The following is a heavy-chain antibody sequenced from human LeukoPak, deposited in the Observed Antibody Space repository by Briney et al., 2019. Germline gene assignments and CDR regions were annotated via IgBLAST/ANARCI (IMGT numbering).Heavy chain of an antibody. Sequence: RGSLRLSCAASGLIVSNSYMNWVRQAPGKGLEWVSVIYYNGNTFYADSVMGRFTISRDNSKNTLYLQMNSLRAEDTAVYYCARDPNGNLHFDYWGQGTLVTVSS. CDR3: ARDPNGNLHFDY. CDR2: IYYNGNT. D-gene: IGHD2-8*01. J-gene: IGHJ4*02. V-gene: IGHV3-53*01. CDR1: GLIVSNSY.